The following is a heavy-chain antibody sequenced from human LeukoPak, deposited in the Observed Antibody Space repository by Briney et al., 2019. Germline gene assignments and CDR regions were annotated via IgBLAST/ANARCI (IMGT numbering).Heavy chain of an antibody. V-gene: IGHV1-69*13. CDR1: GGTFSSYA. CDR2: IIPIFGTA. J-gene: IGHJ4*02. CDR3: AKDRLSSRDGYNFNY. D-gene: IGHD5-24*01. Sequence: SVKVSCKASGGTFSSYAISWVRQAPGQGLEWMGGIIPIFGTANYAQKFQGRVTITADESTSTAYMELSSLRSEDTAVYYCAKDRLSSRDGYNFNYWGQGTLVTVSS.